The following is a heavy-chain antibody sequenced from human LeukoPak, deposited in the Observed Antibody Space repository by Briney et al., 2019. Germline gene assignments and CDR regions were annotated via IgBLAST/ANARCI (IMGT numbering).Heavy chain of an antibody. D-gene: IGHD4-11*01. CDR2: INTSGTTI. CDR1: GFTFSDYY. Sequence: PGGSLRLSCAASGFTFSDYYMSWIRQAPGKGLEWGSYINTSGTTIYYADSVKGRFTISRDNAKNSLYLQMNSLRAEDTAVYYCARPGLQSDYFYYGMDVWGQGTTVTVSS. V-gene: IGHV3-11*01. CDR3: ARPGLQSDYFYYGMDV. J-gene: IGHJ6*02.